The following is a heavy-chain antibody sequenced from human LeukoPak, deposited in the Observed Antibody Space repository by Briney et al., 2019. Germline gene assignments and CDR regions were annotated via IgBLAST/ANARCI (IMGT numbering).Heavy chain of an antibody. Sequence: GGSLRLSCAASGFTFSSYAMHWVRRAPGNGLEWVAVISYDGSNKYYADSVKGRFTISRDNSKNTLYLQMNSLRAEDTAVYYCAKSYGDYGAMSYFDYWGQGTLVTASS. J-gene: IGHJ4*02. V-gene: IGHV3-30-3*02. D-gene: IGHD4-17*01. CDR2: ISYDGSNK. CDR3: AKSYGDYGAMSYFDY. CDR1: GFTFSSYA.